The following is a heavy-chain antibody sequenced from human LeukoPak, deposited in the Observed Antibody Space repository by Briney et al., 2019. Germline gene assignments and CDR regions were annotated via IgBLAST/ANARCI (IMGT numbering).Heavy chain of an antibody. J-gene: IGHJ4*02. CDR1: GGTFSSYA. CDR3: ASDYDSSGCYYPKFDY. Sequence: SVKVSCKASGGTFSSYAISWVRQAPGQGREGMGRIIPIFGTANYAQKFQGRVTITTDESTSTAYMELSSLRSEDTALYYCASDYDSSGCYYPKFDYWGQGTLVTVSS. V-gene: IGHV1-69*05. D-gene: IGHD3-22*01. CDR2: IIPIFGTA.